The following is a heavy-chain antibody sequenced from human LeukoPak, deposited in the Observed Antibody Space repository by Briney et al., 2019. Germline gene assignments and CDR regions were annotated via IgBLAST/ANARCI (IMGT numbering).Heavy chain of an antibody. CDR3: ARWSHDSSGYYWISS. D-gene: IGHD3-22*01. CDR1: GFTFSNAW. Sequence: GGSLRLSCAASGFTFSNAWMSWVRQAPGKGLEWVGRIKSKTDGGTTDYAAPVKGRFTISRDDSKNTLYLQMNSLRAEDTAVYYCARWSHDSSGYYWISSWGQGTLVTVSS. CDR2: IKSKTDGGTT. V-gene: IGHV3-15*01. J-gene: IGHJ5*02.